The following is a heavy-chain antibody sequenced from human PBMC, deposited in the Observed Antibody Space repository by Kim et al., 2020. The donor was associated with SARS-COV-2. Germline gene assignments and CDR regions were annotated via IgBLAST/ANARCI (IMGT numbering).Heavy chain of an antibody. J-gene: IGHJ4*02. CDR1: GFTFTNCG. CDR2: IDAGNGDT. D-gene: IGHD5-12*01. CDR3: ARDGYNRPLDY. Sequence: ASVKVSCKASGFTFTNCGMHWVRQAPGQRLEWMGWIDAGNGDTKYSQKFQGRVTITRDTSATTTYMEMSSLRSEDTAIYYCARDGYNRPLDYWGQGTLVTVSS. V-gene: IGHV1-3*01.